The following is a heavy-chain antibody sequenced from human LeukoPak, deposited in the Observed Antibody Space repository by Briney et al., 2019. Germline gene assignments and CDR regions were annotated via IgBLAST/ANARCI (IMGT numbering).Heavy chain of an antibody. V-gene: IGHV6-1*01. CDR3: ARDLRIAAAAPYYYYYYMDV. D-gene: IGHD6-13*01. Sequence: SQTLSLTCAISGDSVSSNSAAWNWIRQSPSRGLEWLGRTYYRSKWYNDYAVSVKSRITINPDTSKNQFSLQLNSVTPEDTAVYYCARDLRIAAAAPYYYYYYMDVWGKGTTVTVSS. CDR1: GDSVSSNSAA. CDR2: TYYRSKWYN. J-gene: IGHJ6*03.